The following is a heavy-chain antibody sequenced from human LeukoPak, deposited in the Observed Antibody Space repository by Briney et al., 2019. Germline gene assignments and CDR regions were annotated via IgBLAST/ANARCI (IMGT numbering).Heavy chain of an antibody. CDR3: ARGSSGSSNFDY. V-gene: IGHV1-2*02. CDR1: GYTFTGYY. Sequence: ASVKVSCKASGYTFTGYYMHWVRQAPGQGLEWMGWINPNTGGTNYAQKFQGRVTMTRDTSISTAYMELSRLRSDDTAVYYCARGSSGSSNFDYWGQGTLVTVSS. D-gene: IGHD1-26*01. J-gene: IGHJ4*02. CDR2: INPNTGGT.